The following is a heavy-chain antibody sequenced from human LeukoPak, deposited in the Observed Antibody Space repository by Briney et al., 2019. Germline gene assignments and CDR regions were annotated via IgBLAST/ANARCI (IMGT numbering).Heavy chain of an antibody. D-gene: IGHD3-22*01. CDR3: ARDPHYYDSSGYSIDY. J-gene: IGHJ4*02. CDR1: GYTFTSYA. Sequence: SVKVSCKASGYTFTSYAISWVRQAPGQELEWMGRIIPILGIANYAQKFQGRVTITADKSTSTAYMELSSLRSEDTAVYYCARDPHYYDSSGYSIDYWGQGALVTVSS. CDR2: IIPILGIA. V-gene: IGHV1-69*04.